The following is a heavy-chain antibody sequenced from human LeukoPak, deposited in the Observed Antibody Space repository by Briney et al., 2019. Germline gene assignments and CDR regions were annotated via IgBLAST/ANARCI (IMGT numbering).Heavy chain of an antibody. V-gene: IGHV4-34*01. CDR2: INHSGST. Sequence: SETLSLTCAVYGGSFSGYYWSWIRQPPGKGLEWIGEINHSGSTNYNPSLKSRVTISVDTSKNQFSLKLSSVTAADTSVYYCVRPDDNSFDFWGQGTMVTVSS. D-gene: IGHD3-9*01. CDR3: VRPDDNSFDF. J-gene: IGHJ3*01. CDR1: GGSFSGYY.